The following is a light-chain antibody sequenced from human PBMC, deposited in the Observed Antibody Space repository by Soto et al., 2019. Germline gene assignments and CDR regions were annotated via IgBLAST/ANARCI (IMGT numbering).Light chain of an antibody. CDR2: DAS. J-gene: IGKJ5*01. CDR1: QSVSSY. V-gene: IGKV3-11*01. Sequence: EIVLTQSPATLSLSPGERATLSCRASQSVSSYLAWYQQKPGQAPRLLIYDASNRATGIPARFSGSGSGTDFTLTISRLEPEDFAVYYCQKRSNWPPITFGQGTRLDIK. CDR3: QKRSNWPPIT.